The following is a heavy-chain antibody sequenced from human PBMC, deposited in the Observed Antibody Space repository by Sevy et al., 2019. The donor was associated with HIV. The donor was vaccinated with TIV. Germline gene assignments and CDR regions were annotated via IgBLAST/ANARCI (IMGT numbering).Heavy chain of an antibody. CDR1: GFTFSSYS. D-gene: IGHD1-26*01. V-gene: IGHV3-21*01. J-gene: IGHJ4*02. CDR3: ARDKWRGASTGVDY. CDR2: ISSSGYI. Sequence: GGSLRLSCAASGFTFSSYSMNWVRQAPGKGLEWVSSISSSGYIYYAASVEGRFTISRDNAKNSLYLQMNSLRAEDTAVYYCARDKWRGASTGVDYWGQGTLVTVSS.